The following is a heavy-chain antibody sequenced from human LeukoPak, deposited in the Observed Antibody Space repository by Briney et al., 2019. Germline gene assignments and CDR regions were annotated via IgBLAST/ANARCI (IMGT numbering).Heavy chain of an antibody. Sequence: GGSLRLSCAASGFTFSSYAMSWVRQAPGKGLEWVSAISGRGGSTYYADSVKGRFTISRDNSKNTLYLQMNSLRAEDTAVYYCAKDDDDYGDFRRDPIYYGMDVWGQGTTVTVSS. V-gene: IGHV3-23*01. J-gene: IGHJ6*02. CDR1: GFTFSSYA. D-gene: IGHD4-17*01. CDR3: AKDDDDYGDFRRDPIYYGMDV. CDR2: ISGRGGST.